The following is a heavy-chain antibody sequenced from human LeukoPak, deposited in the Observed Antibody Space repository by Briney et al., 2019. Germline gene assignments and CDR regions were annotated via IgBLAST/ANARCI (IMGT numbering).Heavy chain of an antibody. J-gene: IGHJ4*02. V-gene: IGHV4-59*11. CDR2: LFNSVNT. CDR3: ATIKRGSIFGYFDF. D-gene: IGHD5-18*01. CDR1: GGSISSHY. Sequence: SETLSLTCTVSGGSISSHYWSWIRQPPGKGLEWIAYLFNSVNTKDNPSLQSRLTLSADTSKNQFSLRLSSVTAADTAVYYCATIKRGSIFGYFDFWGQGIKVTVSS.